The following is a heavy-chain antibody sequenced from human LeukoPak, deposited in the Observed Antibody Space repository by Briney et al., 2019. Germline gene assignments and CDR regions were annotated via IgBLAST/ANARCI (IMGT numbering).Heavy chain of an antibody. D-gene: IGHD4-11*01. CDR1: GFTFSSYA. Sequence: GGSLRLSCAASGFTFSSYAMSWVRQAPGKGLEWVSVISGSGGSTYYRDSVKGRFTISRDNSKNTLYLQMNSLTAGDTAVYFCAKDGTTTVTFDYWARELWSPSPQ. CDR3: AKDGTTTVTFDY. J-gene: IGHJ4*02. V-gene: IGHV3-23*01. CDR2: ISGSGGST.